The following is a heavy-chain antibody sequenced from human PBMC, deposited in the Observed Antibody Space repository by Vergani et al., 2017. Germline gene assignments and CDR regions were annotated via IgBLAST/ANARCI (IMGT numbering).Heavy chain of an antibody. V-gene: IGHV3-33*01. J-gene: IGHJ5*02. CDR3: ARGGYFGHSWFDP. Sequence: QVQLVESGGGVVQPGRSLRLSCAASGFTFSSYGMHWVRQAPGKGLEWVAVIWYDGSNKYYADSVKGRFTISRDNSKNTLYLQMNSLRAEDTAVYYCARGGYFGHSWFDPWGQGTLVTVSS. CDR2: IWYDGSNK. CDR1: GFTFSSYG. D-gene: IGHD2/OR15-2a*01.